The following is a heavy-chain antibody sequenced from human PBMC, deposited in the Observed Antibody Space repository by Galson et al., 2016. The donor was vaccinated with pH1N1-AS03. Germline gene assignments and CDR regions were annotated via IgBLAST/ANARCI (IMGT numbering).Heavy chain of an antibody. CDR3: AREGVLSDRAFNYYGMDV. CDR1: GGTFSTYG. V-gene: IGHV1-69*13. D-gene: IGHD3-16*01. J-gene: IGHJ6*02. CDR2: IITIFGTT. Sequence: SVKVSCKASGGTFSTYGISWVRQATGQGLEWMGGIITIFGTTNYAQKFQGRVTITADASTSTAYLDLSSLRSEDPAVYYCAREGVLSDRAFNYYGMDVWGQGTTVSVSS.